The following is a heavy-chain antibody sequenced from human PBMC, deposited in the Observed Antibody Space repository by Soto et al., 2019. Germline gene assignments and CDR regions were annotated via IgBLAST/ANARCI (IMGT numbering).Heavy chain of an antibody. Sequence: PSETLSLTCTVSGDSISAYSCSWVRQPPGKGLEWIGYIYYSGSTNYNPSLKSRVTISVDTSKNQFSLKLSSVTAADTAVYYCARRSWYAFDIWGQRTMVTVSS. CDR1: GDSISAYS. CDR2: IYYSGST. CDR3: ARRSWYAFDI. V-gene: IGHV4-59*08. J-gene: IGHJ3*02. D-gene: IGHD6-13*01.